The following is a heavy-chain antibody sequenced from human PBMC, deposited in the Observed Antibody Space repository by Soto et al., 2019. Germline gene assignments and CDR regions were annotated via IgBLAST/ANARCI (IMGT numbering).Heavy chain of an antibody. CDR3: ARDVVGATTVYSYYYYYGMDV. D-gene: IGHD1-26*01. CDR1: GYTFTSYG. CDR2: ISAYNGNT. J-gene: IGHJ6*02. Sequence: GASVKVSCKASGYTFTSYGISWVRQAPGQGLEWMGWISAYNGNTNYAQKHQGRVTMTTDTSTSTAYIDMRSLRSDDTAVYYFARDVVGATTVYSYYYYYGMDVWGQGTTVTVSS. V-gene: IGHV1-18*01.